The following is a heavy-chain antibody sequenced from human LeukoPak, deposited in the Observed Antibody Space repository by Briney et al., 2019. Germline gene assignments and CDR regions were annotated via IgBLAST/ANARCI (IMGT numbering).Heavy chain of an antibody. CDR1: GFTFSSYW. D-gene: IGHD2-15*01. CDR3: ARDGGYCSGGSCNNWFDP. CDR2: IKSDGSTT. V-gene: IGHV3-74*01. J-gene: IGHJ5*02. Sequence: PGGSLRLSCAASGFTFSSYWMHWVRQAPGKGLVWVSRIKSDGSTTTYADSVKGRFTISRDNAKNTLYLQMNSLRAEDTAVYYCARDGGYCSGGSCNNWFDPWGQGTLVAVSS.